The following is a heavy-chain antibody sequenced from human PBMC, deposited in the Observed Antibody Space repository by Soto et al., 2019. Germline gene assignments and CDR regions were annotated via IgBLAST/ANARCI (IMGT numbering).Heavy chain of an antibody. CDR3: AGGGSGSGFDY. CDR2: IIPILGIA. J-gene: IGHJ4*02. Sequence: QVQLVQSGAEVKKPGSSVKVSCKASGGTFSSYTISWVRQAPAQGLEWMGRIIPILGIANYAQKFQVTATITADNSTSTAYMELSSLRSEDTAVYYCAGGGSGSGFDYWGQGTLVTVSS. D-gene: IGHD3-10*01. V-gene: IGHV1-69*02. CDR1: GGTFSSYT.